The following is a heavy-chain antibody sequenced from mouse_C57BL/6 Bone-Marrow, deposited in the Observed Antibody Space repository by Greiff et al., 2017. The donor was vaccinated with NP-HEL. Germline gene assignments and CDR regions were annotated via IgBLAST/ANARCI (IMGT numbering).Heavy chain of an antibody. J-gene: IGHJ2*01. CDR3: ARSSLGNWDY. Sequence: VHVKQSGAELARPGASVKLSCKASGYTFTSYGISWVKQRTGQGLEWIGEIYPRSGNTYYNEKFKGKATLTADKSSSTAYMELRSLTSEDSAVYFCARSSLGNWDYWGQGTTLTVSS. D-gene: IGHD2-1*01. V-gene: IGHV1-81*01. CDR1: GYTFTSYG. CDR2: IYPRSGNT.